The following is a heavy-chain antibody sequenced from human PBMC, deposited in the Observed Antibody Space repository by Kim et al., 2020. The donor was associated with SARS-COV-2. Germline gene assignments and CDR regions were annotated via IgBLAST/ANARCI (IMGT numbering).Heavy chain of an antibody. J-gene: IGHJ5*02. Sequence: SETLSLTCTVSGGSISSSSYYWGWIRQPPGKGLEWIGSIYYSGSTYYNPSLKSRVTISVDTSKNQFSLKLSSVTAADTAVYYCARPVIAVAGGYWFDPWGQGTLVTVSS. CDR2: IYYSGST. D-gene: IGHD6-19*01. V-gene: IGHV4-39*01. CDR3: ARPVIAVAGGYWFDP. CDR1: GGSISSSSYY.